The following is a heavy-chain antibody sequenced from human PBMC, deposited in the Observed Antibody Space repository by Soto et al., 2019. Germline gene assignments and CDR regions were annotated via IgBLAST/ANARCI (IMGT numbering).Heavy chain of an antibody. V-gene: IGHV4-59*01. J-gene: IGHJ4*02. CDR1: GGSISSYY. CDR3: ASLEIAAAGVIDY. Sequence: SETLSLTCTVSGGSISSYYWSWIRQPPGKGLEWIGYIYYSGSTNYNPSLKSRVTISVDTSKNQFSLKLSSVTAADTAVYYCASLEIAAAGVIDYWGQGTLVTVS. D-gene: IGHD6-13*01. CDR2: IYYSGST.